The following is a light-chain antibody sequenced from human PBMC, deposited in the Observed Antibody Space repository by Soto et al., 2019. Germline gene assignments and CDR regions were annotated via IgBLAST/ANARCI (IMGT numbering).Light chain of an antibody. J-gene: IGKJ2*01. CDR3: QQYYTTPYT. CDR2: WAS. V-gene: IGKV4-1*01. Sequence: DIVMTQSPDSLAVSLGEAATINCKSSQSVFYISNNKNYLAWYQQKPGQPPKLLIYWASTRESGVPDRFSGSGSGTDFTLTISSLQAEDVAVYYCQQYYTTPYTFVQGTKLEIK. CDR1: QSVFYISNNKNY.